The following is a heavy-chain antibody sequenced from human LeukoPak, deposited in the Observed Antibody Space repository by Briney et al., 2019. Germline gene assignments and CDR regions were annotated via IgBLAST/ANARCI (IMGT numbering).Heavy chain of an antibody. CDR3: ARDRDEGFDL. D-gene: IGHD1-14*01. V-gene: IGHV4-34*01. CDR2: INHSGST. J-gene: IGHJ2*01. CDR1: GGSFSGYY. Sequence: PSETLSLTCAVYGGSFSGYYWSWIRQPPGKGLEWIGEINHSGSTNYNPSLKSRVIISTDTSKNEVSLSLSSVTAADTAVYYCARDRDEGFDLWGRGTLVTVSS.